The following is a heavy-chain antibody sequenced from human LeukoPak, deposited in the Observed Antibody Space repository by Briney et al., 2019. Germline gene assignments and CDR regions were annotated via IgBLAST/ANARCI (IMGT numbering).Heavy chain of an antibody. D-gene: IGHD3-10*01. Sequence: GGSLRLSCEASGFTFNNYWMSWVRQAPGKGLEWVAVISYDGSNKYYADPVKGRFTISRDNPKNTLYLQMNSLRAEDTAVYYCAKDIWFGESPSDYWGQGTLVTVSS. CDR1: GFTFNNYW. CDR3: AKDIWFGESPSDY. V-gene: IGHV3-30*18. J-gene: IGHJ4*02. CDR2: ISYDGSNK.